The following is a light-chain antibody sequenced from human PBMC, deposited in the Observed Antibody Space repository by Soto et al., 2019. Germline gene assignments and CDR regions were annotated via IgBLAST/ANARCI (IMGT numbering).Light chain of an antibody. Sequence: DIQMTQSPSSLSASVGESVTISCRASQSISRYLNWYQQKPGKAPKLLIFSASGLQSGVPSRFSGGGYGTEFTLTISSLQPEDFATYYCQQSYSTPPTFGQGTKVDIK. V-gene: IGKV1-39*01. CDR3: QQSYSTPPT. CDR1: QSISRY. CDR2: SAS. J-gene: IGKJ1*01.